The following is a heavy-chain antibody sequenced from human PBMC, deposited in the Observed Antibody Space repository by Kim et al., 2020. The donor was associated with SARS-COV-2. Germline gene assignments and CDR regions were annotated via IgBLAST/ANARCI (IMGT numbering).Heavy chain of an antibody. J-gene: IGHJ5*02. CDR2: VNRDGSQK. Sequence: GGSLRLSCAASGFVVSASAMSWVRQSPGKGLEWVANVNRDGSQKHYVDSVKGRFTISRDNAKNSLYLQMNSLRFEEPAVYYCARDGGDPFSSTSNAWGQG. CDR1: GFVVSASA. CDR3: ARDGGDPFSSTSNA. D-gene: IGHD2-21*02. V-gene: IGHV3-7*01.